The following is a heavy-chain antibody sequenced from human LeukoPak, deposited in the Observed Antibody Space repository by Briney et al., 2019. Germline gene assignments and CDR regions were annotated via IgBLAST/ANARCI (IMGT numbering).Heavy chain of an antibody. Sequence: SETLSLTCAVYGGSFSGYYWSWIRQPPGKGPEWIGEINHSGSTNYNPSLKSRVTISVDTSKNQFSLKLSSVTAADTAVYYCARGAVAGLDYWGQGTLVTVSS. CDR2: INHSGST. V-gene: IGHV4-34*01. CDR3: ARGAVAGLDY. CDR1: GGSFSGYY. J-gene: IGHJ4*02. D-gene: IGHD6-19*01.